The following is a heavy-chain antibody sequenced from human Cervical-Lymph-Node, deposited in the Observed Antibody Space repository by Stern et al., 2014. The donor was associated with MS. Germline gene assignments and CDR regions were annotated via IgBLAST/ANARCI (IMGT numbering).Heavy chain of an antibody. V-gene: IGHV3-33*01. CDR3: ARAEYYYDSSGYYYVGRDAFDI. CDR1: GFTFSSYG. J-gene: IGHJ3*02. D-gene: IGHD3-22*01. CDR2: IWDDGRNK. Sequence: LVEFGGGVVQPGRSLRLSCAASGFTFSSYGMHWVRQAPGKGLEWVAVIWDDGRNKYYADSVKGRFTISRDNSKNTLYLQMNSLRAEDTAVYYCARAEYYYDSSGYYYVGRDAFDIWGQGTMVTVSS.